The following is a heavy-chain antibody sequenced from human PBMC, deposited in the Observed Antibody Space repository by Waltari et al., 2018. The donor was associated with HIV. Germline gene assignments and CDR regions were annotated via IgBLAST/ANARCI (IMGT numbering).Heavy chain of an antibody. CDR1: GYTFTSYY. CDR2: INPSGGST. V-gene: IGHV1-46*01. CDR3: ARDRGVAARAFDY. D-gene: IGHD6-6*01. Sequence: QVQLVQSGAEVKKPGASVKVSCKASGYTFTSYYMPWVRQAPGQGLEWMGIINPSGGSTSSAQKFQDRVTMTRDTSTSTVYMEMSSLRSEDTAMYYCARDRGVAARAFDYWGQGTLVTVSS. J-gene: IGHJ4*02.